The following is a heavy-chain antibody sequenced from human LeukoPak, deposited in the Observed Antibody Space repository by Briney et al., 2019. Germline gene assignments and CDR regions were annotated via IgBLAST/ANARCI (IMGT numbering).Heavy chain of an antibody. CDR1: GYTFTGYY. CDR2: INPNSGGT. CDR3: ARGSPTYGSGSYPRAFYAFDI. J-gene: IGHJ3*02. V-gene: IGHV1-2*02. Sequence: ASVKVSCKASGYTFTGYYMHWVRQAPGQGLEWMGWINPNSGGTNYAQKFQGRVTMTRDTSISTAYMGPSRLRSDDTAVYYCARGSPTYGSGSYPRAFYAFDIWGQGTMVTVSS. D-gene: IGHD3-10*01.